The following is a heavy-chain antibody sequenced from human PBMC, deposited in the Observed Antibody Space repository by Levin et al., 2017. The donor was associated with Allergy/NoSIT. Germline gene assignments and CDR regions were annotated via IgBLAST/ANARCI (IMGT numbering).Heavy chain of an antibody. CDR1: GFTFSSYW. V-gene: IGHV3-7*01. CDR2: IKQDGSEK. Sequence: GESLKISCAASGFTFSSYWMSWVRQAPGKGLEWVANIKQDGSEKYYVDSVKGRFTISRDNAKNSLYLQMNSLRAEDTAVYYCAREDSSSWSDYWGQGTLVTVSS. D-gene: IGHD6-13*01. J-gene: IGHJ4*02. CDR3: AREDSSSWSDY.